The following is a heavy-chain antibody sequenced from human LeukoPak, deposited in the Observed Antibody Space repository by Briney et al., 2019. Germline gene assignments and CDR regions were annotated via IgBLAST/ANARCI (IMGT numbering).Heavy chain of an antibody. CDR1: GFTFSSYW. D-gene: IGHD3-10*01. J-gene: IGHJ4*02. CDR3: ARGGYYGSGSLDY. CDR2: INADGSIT. V-gene: IGHV3-74*01. Sequence: GGSLRLSCAASGFTFSSYWMHWVRQAPGKGLVWVSRINADGSITTYADSVKGRFTISRDNAKNTLYLQMNSLRAEDTAVYYCARGGYYGSGSLDYWGQGTLVTVSS.